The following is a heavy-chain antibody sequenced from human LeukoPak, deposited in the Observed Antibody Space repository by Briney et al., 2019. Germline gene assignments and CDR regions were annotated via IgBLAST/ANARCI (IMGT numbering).Heavy chain of an antibody. CDR3: ARDAGSGFFYGMDV. V-gene: IGHV3-21*01. J-gene: IGHJ6*02. D-gene: IGHD3-3*01. CDR2: ISGSSTYI. CDR1: GFTFSANS. Sequence: GGSLRLSCVASGFTFSANSMNWVRQAPGKGLEWVSSISGSSTYIYYANSVKGRFTISRDNAKNSLYLQMNSLRAEDTAVYYCARDAGSGFFYGMDVWGQGTPVTVSS.